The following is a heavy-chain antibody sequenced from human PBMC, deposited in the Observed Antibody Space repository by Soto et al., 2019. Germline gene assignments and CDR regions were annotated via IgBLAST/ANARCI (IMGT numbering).Heavy chain of an antibody. CDR1: GFTFSNYA. CDR2: ITGTGGRT. V-gene: IGHV3-23*01. J-gene: IGHJ3*01. CDR3: AKDLRVLLWFGDLDAFDF. Sequence: EVQLLESGGGLVQPGGSLRISCAASGFTFSNYAMSWVRQAPGKGLECVSSITGTGGRTYYADSLKGRFTISRDNSKNTLYLQTNSLRAEDTALYYCAKDLRVLLWFGDLDAFDFWGQETMVTVSS. D-gene: IGHD3-10*01.